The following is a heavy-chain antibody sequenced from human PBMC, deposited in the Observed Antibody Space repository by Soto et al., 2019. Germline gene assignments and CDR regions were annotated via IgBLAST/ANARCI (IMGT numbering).Heavy chain of an antibody. Sequence: PGGSLRLSCAASGFTFSSYWMSRVRQAPGKGLEWVANIKQDGSEKYYVDSVKGRFTISRDNSKNTLYLQMNSLRAEDRAVYYCAKDQGQLLLYYYYYYYMDVWGKGTTVTVSS. CDR1: GFTFSSYW. V-gene: IGHV3-7*05. CDR3: AKDQGQLLLYYYYYYYMDV. D-gene: IGHD2-2*01. CDR2: IKQDGSEK. J-gene: IGHJ6*03.